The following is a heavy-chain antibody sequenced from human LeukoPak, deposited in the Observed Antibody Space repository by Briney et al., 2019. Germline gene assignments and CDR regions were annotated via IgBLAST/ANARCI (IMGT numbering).Heavy chain of an antibody. Sequence: GGSLRLSCAASGFTFSSYWMSWVRQAPGKGLEWVANIKQDGSEKYYVDSVKSRFTICRDNAKNSLYLQMNSLRAEDTAVYYCARDEPGYSSGWYDDAFDIWGQGTMVTVSS. CDR1: GFTFSSYW. CDR2: IKQDGSEK. J-gene: IGHJ3*02. D-gene: IGHD6-19*01. V-gene: IGHV3-7*01. CDR3: ARDEPGYSSGWYDDAFDI.